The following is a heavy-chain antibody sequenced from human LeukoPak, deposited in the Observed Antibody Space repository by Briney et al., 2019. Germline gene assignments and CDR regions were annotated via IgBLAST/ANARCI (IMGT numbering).Heavy chain of an antibody. CDR2: IYYSGST. CDR1: GGSISSYY. V-gene: IGHV4-59*01. J-gene: IGHJ3*02. CDR3: ARTTYYDFWSGWGAFDI. D-gene: IGHD3-3*01. Sequence: SETLSLTCTVSGGSISSYYWSWIRQPPGKGLEWIGYIYYSGSTNYNPSLKSRVTISVDTSKNQFSLELSSVTAADTAVYYCARTTYYDFWSGWGAFDIWGQGTMVTVSS.